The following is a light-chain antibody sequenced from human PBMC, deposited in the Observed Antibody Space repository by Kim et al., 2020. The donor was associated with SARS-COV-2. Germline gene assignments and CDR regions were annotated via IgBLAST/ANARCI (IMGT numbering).Light chain of an antibody. V-gene: IGKV1-39*01. J-gene: IGKJ2*03. CDR3: QQSYSTPYS. CDR1: QSISSY. CDR2: AAS. Sequence: SASVGDRVTITCRASQSISSYLNWYQQKPGKAPKLLIYAASSLQSGVPSRFSGSGSGTDFTLTISSLQPEDFATYYCQQSYSTPYSFGQWTKLEIK.